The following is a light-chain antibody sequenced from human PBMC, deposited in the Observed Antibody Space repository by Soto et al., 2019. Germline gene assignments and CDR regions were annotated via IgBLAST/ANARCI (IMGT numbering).Light chain of an antibody. J-gene: IGKJ2*01. V-gene: IGKV3-20*01. CDR1: QSVSSSY. Sequence: EIVLTQSPGTLSLSPGERATLSCRASQSVSSSYLAWYQQKPGQAPRLLIDGASSRSTGIPDRFSGSGSETDFARTISSLEPEAFAVYYCQQYGSSPRTFGQGNKLEIK. CDR2: GAS. CDR3: QQYGSSPRT.